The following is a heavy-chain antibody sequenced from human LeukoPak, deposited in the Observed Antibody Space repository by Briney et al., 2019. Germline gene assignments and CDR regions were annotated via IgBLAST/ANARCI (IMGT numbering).Heavy chain of an antibody. CDR3: ARTANQAAALHY. CDR1: GGSISSGDYY. CDR2: IYYSGST. Sequence: SQTLSLTCTVSGGSISSGDYYWRWIRQPPGKGPEWIGYIYYSGSTYYNPSLKSRVTISVDTSKNQFSLKLSSVTAADTAVYYCARTANQAAALHYWGQGTLVTVSS. V-gene: IGHV4-30-4*01. J-gene: IGHJ4*02. D-gene: IGHD1-14*01.